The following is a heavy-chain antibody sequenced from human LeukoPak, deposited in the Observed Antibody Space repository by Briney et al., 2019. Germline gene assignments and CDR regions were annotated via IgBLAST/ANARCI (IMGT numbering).Heavy chain of an antibody. D-gene: IGHD6-19*01. J-gene: IGHJ4*02. CDR1: GFTFSSYW. CDR2: ISWNSGSI. CDR3: AKAYSSGEWYDFDY. Sequence: GGSLRLSCAASGFTFSSYWMHWVRQAPGKGLEWVSGISWNSGSIGYADSVKGRFTISRDNAKNSLYLQMNSLRAEDTALYYCAKAYSSGEWYDFDYWGQGTLVTVSS. V-gene: IGHV3-9*01.